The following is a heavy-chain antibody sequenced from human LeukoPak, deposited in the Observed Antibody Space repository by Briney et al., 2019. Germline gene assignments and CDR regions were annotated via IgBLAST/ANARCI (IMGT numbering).Heavy chain of an antibody. D-gene: IGHD5-24*01. V-gene: IGHV4-34*01. J-gene: IGHJ4*02. Sequence: SETLSLTCAVYGGSFSGYYWSWIRQPPGKGLEWIGEINHSGSTNYNPSLKSRVTISVDTSKNQFSLELSSVTAADTAVYYCARGPSRDGYNLPDYWGQGTLVTVSS. CDR3: ARGPSRDGYNLPDY. CDR1: GGSFSGYY. CDR2: INHSGST.